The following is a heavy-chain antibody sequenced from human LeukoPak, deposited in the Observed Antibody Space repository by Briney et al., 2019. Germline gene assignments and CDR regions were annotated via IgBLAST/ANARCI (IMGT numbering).Heavy chain of an antibody. CDR2: ISAGNGNT. CDR1: GYTFTSYA. V-gene: IGHV1-3*03. Sequence: ASVKVSCKASGYTFTSYAMHWVRQAPGQRLEWMGWISAGNGNTKYSQEFQGRVTITRDTSASTAYMELSSLRSEDMAVYYCARDRGYGDYKTFDYWGQGTLVTVSS. CDR3: ARDRGYGDYKTFDY. D-gene: IGHD4-17*01. J-gene: IGHJ4*02.